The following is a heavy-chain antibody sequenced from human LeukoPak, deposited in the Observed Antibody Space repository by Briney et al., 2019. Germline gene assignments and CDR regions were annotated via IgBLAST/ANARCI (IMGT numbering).Heavy chain of an antibody. V-gene: IGHV3-15*01. D-gene: IGHD4-11*01. J-gene: IGHJ3*02. CDR1: GFTLHNAW. CDR3: ATPTTTSYAFDI. Sequence: GGSLRLNCSASGFTLHNAWMKRVPPAPGKELEWVGRIKSKTEGWTTDYAAPVKGRFTISRDDSKHTLYLQMNSLKTGDTAVYYCATPTTTSYAFDIWGQGTMVTVSS. CDR2: IKSKTEGWTT.